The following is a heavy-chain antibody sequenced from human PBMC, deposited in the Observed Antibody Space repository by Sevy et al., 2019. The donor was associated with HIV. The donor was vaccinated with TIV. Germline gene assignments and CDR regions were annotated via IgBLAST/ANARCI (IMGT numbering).Heavy chain of an antibody. CDR1: GFAMSSYW. CDR2: IKQDGSVR. CDR3: ARDPRMYGDYLLAYFDY. D-gene: IGHD2-8*01. Sequence: GSLRLSCAASGFAMSSYWVTWVRQVPGKGLEWVANIKQDGSVRKYLDSVRGRFTISRDNAKNSVYLEMDSLRAEDTAVYYCARDPRMYGDYLLAYFDYWGQGTLVTVSS. J-gene: IGHJ4*02. V-gene: IGHV3-7*01.